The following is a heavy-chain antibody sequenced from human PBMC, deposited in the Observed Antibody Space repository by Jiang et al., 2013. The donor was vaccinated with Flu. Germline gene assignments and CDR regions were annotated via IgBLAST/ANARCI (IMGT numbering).Heavy chain of an antibody. D-gene: IGHD3/OR15-3a*01. CDR1: GFTFSSYW. CDR3: ARFGRAFDI. V-gene: IGHV3-48*03. Sequence: SGFTFSSYWMNWVRQAPGKGLEWVSYISSSGSTIYYADSVKGRFTISRDNAKNSLYLQMNSLRAEDTAVYYCARFGRAFDIWGQGTMVTVSS. CDR2: ISSSGSTI. J-gene: IGHJ3*02.